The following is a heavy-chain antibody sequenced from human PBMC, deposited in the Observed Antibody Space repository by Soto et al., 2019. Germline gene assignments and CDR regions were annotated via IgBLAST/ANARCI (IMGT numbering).Heavy chain of an antibody. V-gene: IGHV4-39*01. CDR3: ARRTSRGYCSGGSCSPFDY. J-gene: IGHJ4*02. Sequence: QLQLQESGPGLVKPSETLSLTCTVSGGSISSSSYYWGWIRQPPGKGLEWIGSIYYSGSTYYNPSLKSRVTISVDTSKNQFSLKLSSVTAADTAVYYCARRTSRGYCSGGSCSPFDYWGQGTLVTVSS. CDR2: IYYSGST. D-gene: IGHD2-15*01. CDR1: GGSISSSSYY.